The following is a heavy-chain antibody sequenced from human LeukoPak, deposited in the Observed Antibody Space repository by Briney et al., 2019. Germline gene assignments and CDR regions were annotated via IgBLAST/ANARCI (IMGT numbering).Heavy chain of an antibody. J-gene: IGHJ6*03. CDR3: ARILGYCSGGSCYSFYYYMDV. CDR2: IIPIFGAA. D-gene: IGHD2-15*01. CDR1: GYTFTNYV. V-gene: IGHV1-69*13. Sequence: ASVKVSCKASGYTFTNYVINWVRQAPGQGLEWMGGIIPIFGAANYAQKFQGRVTITADESTSTAYMELSSLRSEDTAVYYCARILGYCSGGSCYSFYYYMDVWGKGTTVTVSS.